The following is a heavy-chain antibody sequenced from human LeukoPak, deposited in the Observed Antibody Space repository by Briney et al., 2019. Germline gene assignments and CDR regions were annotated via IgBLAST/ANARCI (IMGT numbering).Heavy chain of an antibody. CDR1: GFTFSSYA. Sequence: GGSLRLACAASGFTFSSYAMSWVRQAPGKGLEWVSAISGSGGSTYYADSVKGRFTISRDNSKNTLYLQMNSLRAEDTAVYYCAKAEMATISAFSYFDYWGQGTLVTVSS. V-gene: IGHV3-23*01. J-gene: IGHJ4*02. CDR3: AKAEMATISAFSYFDY. CDR2: ISGSGGST. D-gene: IGHD5-24*01.